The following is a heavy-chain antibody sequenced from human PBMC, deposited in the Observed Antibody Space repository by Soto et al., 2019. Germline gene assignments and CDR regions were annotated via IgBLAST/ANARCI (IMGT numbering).Heavy chain of an antibody. D-gene: IGHD6-13*01. V-gene: IGHV3-23*01. CDR3: AKIARIAAAGPLDY. CDR2: ISTSGGST. CDR1: GFTFSIYS. J-gene: IGHJ4*02. Sequence: GGSLKLSCGASGFTFSIYSMNWGRQAPGKGLEWVSAISTSGGSTYYADSVQGRFTISRDNSKNTLYLQMNSMRAEDTAVYYCAKIARIAAAGPLDYWGQGTLVTVSS.